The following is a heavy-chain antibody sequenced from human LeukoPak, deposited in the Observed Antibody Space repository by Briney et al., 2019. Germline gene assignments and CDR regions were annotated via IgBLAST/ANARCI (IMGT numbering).Heavy chain of an antibody. CDR2: IWYDGSNK. V-gene: IGHV3-33*01. J-gene: IGHJ5*02. D-gene: IGHD6-19*01. Sequence: PGGSLRLSCAASGFTFSSYGMHWVRQAPGKGLEWVAVIWYDGSNKYYADSVKDRLTISRDNSKNTLYLQMNSLRAEDTAVYYCARDARIAEAGWFDPWGQGTLVTVSS. CDR3: ARDARIAEAGWFDP. CDR1: GFTFSSYG.